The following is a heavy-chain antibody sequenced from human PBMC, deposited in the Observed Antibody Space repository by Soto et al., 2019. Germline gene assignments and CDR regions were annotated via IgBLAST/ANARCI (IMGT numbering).Heavy chain of an antibody. CDR3: ARGEYTSRRGFDV. J-gene: IGHJ6*02. CDR1: GIAFGDYG. Sequence: EVQLAESGGGVARPGGSRRLSCAASGIAFGDYGMTWVRRVPGKGLEWVAGISWNGDNTGYADFAKGRFTISRDNSKKSLLLERNSLRVEDTAFYYCARGEYTSRRGFDVWGQGTPVTVSS. V-gene: IGHV3-20*04. CDR2: ISWNGDNT. D-gene: IGHD6-6*01.